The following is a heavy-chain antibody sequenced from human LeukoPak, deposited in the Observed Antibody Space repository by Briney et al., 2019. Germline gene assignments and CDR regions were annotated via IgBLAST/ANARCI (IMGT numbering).Heavy chain of an antibody. J-gene: IGHJ4*02. CDR1: GFTFSGYW. CDR3: AKGVVAATHPDY. Sequence: GGSLRLSCAASGFTFSGYWMSWVRQAPGKGLEWVSAISGSGGSTYYADSVKGRFTISRDNSKNTLYLQMNSLRAEDTAVYYCAKGVVAATHPDYWGQGTLVTVSS. V-gene: IGHV3-23*01. CDR2: ISGSGGST. D-gene: IGHD2-15*01.